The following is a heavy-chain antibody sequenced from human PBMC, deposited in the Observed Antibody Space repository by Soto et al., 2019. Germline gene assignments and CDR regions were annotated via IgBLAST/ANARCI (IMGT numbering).Heavy chain of an antibody. J-gene: IGHJ4*02. CDR3: AREGDYDILTGYLYYFDY. Sequence: QVQLVESGGGVVQPGRSLRLSCAASGFTFSSYAMHWVRQAPGKGLEWVAVISYDGSNKYYADSGKGLFTISRDNSKNTLDLQMNSLRAEDTAVYYCAREGDYDILTGYLYYFDYWGQGTLVTVSS. V-gene: IGHV3-30-3*01. D-gene: IGHD3-9*01. CDR1: GFTFSSYA. CDR2: ISYDGSNK.